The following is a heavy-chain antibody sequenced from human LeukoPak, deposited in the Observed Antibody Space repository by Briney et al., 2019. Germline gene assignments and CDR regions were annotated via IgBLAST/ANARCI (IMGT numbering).Heavy chain of an antibody. J-gene: IGHJ4*02. CDR2: VHANGRT. V-gene: IGHV4-61*02. CDR3: ARGRPYGDYFDY. Sequence: PSETLSLTCTVSGGSIRSSDYYWCWIRQSAGKGLEWIGRVHANGRTYYSPSLKSRLTLSLDASESQLSLKLSSVTAADTALYYCARGRPYGDYFDYWGQGARVTVSS. D-gene: IGHD4-17*01. CDR1: GGSIRSSDYY.